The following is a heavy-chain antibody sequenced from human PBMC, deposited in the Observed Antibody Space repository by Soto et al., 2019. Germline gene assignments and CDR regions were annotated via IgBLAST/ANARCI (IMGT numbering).Heavy chain of an antibody. J-gene: IGHJ6*02. CDR3: ASGPISTSYYYYYYGMDV. Sequence: QVQLVQSGAEVKKPGSSVKVSCKASGGTFSSYAISWVRQAPGQGLEWMGGIIPIFGTANYAQKFQGRVTITADXXTXTXXMELSSLRSEDTAVYYCASGPISTSYYYYYYGMDVWGQGTTVTVSS. V-gene: IGHV1-69*12. CDR1: GGTFSSYA. D-gene: IGHD2-2*01. CDR2: IIPIFGTA.